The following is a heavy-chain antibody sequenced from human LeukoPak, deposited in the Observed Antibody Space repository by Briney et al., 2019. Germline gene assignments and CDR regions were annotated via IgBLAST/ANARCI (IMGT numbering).Heavy chain of an antibody. V-gene: IGHV4-59*06. CDR1: GGSISSYY. Sequence: PSETLSLTCTVSGGSISSYYWSWIRQPPGKGLEWIGYIYYSGSTYYNPSLKSRVTISVDTSKNQFSLKLSSVTAADTAVYYCARGGRAEWLRLPAYYYYGMDVWGQGTTVTVSS. CDR2: IYYSGST. D-gene: IGHD5-12*01. J-gene: IGHJ6*02. CDR3: ARGGRAEWLRLPAYYYYGMDV.